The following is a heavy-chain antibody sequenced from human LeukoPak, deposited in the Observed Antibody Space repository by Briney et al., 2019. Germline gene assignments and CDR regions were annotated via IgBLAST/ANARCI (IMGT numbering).Heavy chain of an antibody. Sequence: GGSLRLSCAASGFTFSSHAMGWVRQAPGKGLEWVSSITGSGGSTYYGDSVKGRFTISRDNSKNTLYLQMNSLRAEDTAVYYCAKVSYDSSGFWFDPWGQGTLVTVSS. D-gene: IGHD3-22*01. CDR3: AKVSYDSSGFWFDP. CDR1: GFTFSSHA. CDR2: ITGSGGST. V-gene: IGHV3-23*01. J-gene: IGHJ5*02.